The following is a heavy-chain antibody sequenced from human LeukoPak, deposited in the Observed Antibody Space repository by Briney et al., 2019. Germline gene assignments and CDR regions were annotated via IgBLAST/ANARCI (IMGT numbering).Heavy chain of an antibody. CDR1: GYSFTSYW. J-gene: IGHJ4*02. D-gene: IGHD2-15*01. V-gene: IGHV5-51*01. CDR3: ARRSPYCSGGSCPDY. Sequence: GESLKISCKGSGYSFTSYWIGWVRQMPGKGLEWMGIIYPGDSGTRYSPSFQGQVTISADKSISTAYLQWSSLKAPDTAMYYCARRSPYCSGGSCPDYWGQGTLVTVSS. CDR2: IYPGDSGT.